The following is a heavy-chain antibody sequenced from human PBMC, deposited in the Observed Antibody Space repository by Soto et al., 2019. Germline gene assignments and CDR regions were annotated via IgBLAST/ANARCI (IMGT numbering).Heavy chain of an antibody. V-gene: IGHV1-69*02. CDR1: GGVFSSHT. CDR2: IIPIISIV. CDR3: ASLMGNSTGWVDY. D-gene: IGHD2-8*02. Sequence: QVQLVQSGAEVKKPGSSVKVSCKASGGVFSSHTISWVRQAPGQGLEWMGRIIPIISIVNYAQKFQDRATITADKPTKKAYMELNNLGREATAVYFCASLMGNSTGWVDYWGQGTLVTVSS. J-gene: IGHJ4*02.